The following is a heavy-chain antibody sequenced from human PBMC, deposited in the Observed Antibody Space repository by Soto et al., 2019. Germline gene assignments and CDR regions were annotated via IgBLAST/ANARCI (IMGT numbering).Heavy chain of an antibody. V-gene: IGHV4-39*01. J-gene: IGHJ6*02. CDR1: GRSISSSSYY. Sequence: SETLSLTCTVSGRSISSSSYYWGWIRQPPGQGLEWIGSTYYSGSTYYNPSLKSRVTISVDTSKNQFSLKLSSVTAADTAVYYCSGQTVSGVVIIRNYYGMDVWGQGTTVT. CDR2: TYYSGST. D-gene: IGHD3-3*01. CDR3: SGQTVSGVVIIRNYYGMDV.